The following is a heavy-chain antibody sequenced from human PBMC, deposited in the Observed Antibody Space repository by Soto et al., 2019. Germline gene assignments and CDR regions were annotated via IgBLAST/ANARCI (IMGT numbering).Heavy chain of an antibody. Sequence: QVQLVESGGGVVQPGRSLRLSCAASGFTFSSYGMHWVRQAPGKGLEWVAVISYDGSNKYYADSVKGRFTISRDNSKNTLYLQMNSLRAEDTAVYYCAKEQQWLVHPSYGMDVWGQGTTVTVSS. CDR3: AKEQQWLVHPSYGMDV. J-gene: IGHJ6*02. D-gene: IGHD6-19*01. CDR1: GFTFSSYG. CDR2: ISYDGSNK. V-gene: IGHV3-30*18.